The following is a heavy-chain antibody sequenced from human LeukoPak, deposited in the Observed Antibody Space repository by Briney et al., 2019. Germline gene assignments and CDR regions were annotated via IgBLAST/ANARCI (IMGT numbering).Heavy chain of an antibody. J-gene: IGHJ4*02. CDR2: IRYDGGEK. Sequence: GGSLTLSCAASGFIFGNYGIHWVRQAPGKGLEWVAFIRYDGGEKYYADSVKGRFTISRDNSKNALYLQMNSLRAEDTAVYYCARGDWGMYYFDYWGQGALVTVSS. CDR3: ARGDWGMYYFDY. CDR1: GFIFGNYG. V-gene: IGHV3-30*02. D-gene: IGHD7-27*01.